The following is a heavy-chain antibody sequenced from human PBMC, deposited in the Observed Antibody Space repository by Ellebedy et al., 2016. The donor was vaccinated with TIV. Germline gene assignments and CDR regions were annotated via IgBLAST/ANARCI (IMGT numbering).Heavy chain of an antibody. D-gene: IGHD3-22*01. V-gene: IGHV3-30-3*01. CDR3: ARDQIVVVITTMDY. CDR2: ISYDGSNK. CDR1: GFTFSSYA. J-gene: IGHJ4*02. Sequence: GESLKISXAASGFTFSSYAMHWVRQAPGKGLEWVAVISYDGSNKYYADSVKGRFTISRDNSKNTLYLQMNSLRAEDTAVYYCARDQIVVVITTMDYWGQGTLVTVSS.